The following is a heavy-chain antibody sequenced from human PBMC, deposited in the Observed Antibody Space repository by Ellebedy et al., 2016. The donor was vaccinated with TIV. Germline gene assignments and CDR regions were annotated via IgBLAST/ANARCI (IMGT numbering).Heavy chain of an antibody. D-gene: IGHD1-26*01. J-gene: IGHJ4*02. Sequence: PGGSLRLSCASSGFTFSDYYMSWIRQAPGKGLDWVSYIRSSSSYTKYADSVKGRFTISRDNTKNSLYLQMNSLRAEDTAVYYCARDRGVGAAPFDYWGQGTLVTVSS. CDR2: IRSSSSYT. V-gene: IGHV3-11*06. CDR3: ARDRGVGAAPFDY. CDR1: GFTFSDYY.